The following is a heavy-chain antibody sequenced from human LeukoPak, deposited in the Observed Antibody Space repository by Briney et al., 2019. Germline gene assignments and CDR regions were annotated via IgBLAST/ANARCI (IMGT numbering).Heavy chain of an antibody. CDR3: ARDSNVVVVVAATPGWFDP. Sequence: ASVKVSCKASGCTFTGYYMHWVRQAPGQGLEWMGWINPNSGGTNYAQKLQGRVTMTRDTSIRTAYMELSRLISDDTAVYYCARDSNVVVVVAATPGWFDPWGQGTLVTVSS. D-gene: IGHD2-15*01. CDR2: INPNSGGT. CDR1: GCTFTGYY. V-gene: IGHV1-2*02. J-gene: IGHJ5*02.